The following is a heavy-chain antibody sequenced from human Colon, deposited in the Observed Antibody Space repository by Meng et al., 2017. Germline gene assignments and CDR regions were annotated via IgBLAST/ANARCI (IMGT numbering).Heavy chain of an antibody. Sequence: QVEVEQGGAGLLEPSESLSLTCSVYGGSFSDYYWCWVRQPPGNGLEWIGEIHPTGSTSCNPSLKSRVSISVDTSKNQFSLKVSSVTAADTAMYYCARGMDKAKTGYWGQGTLVTVSS. V-gene: IGHV4-34*02. D-gene: IGHD5-18*01. CDR3: ARGMDKAKTGY. CDR1: GGSFSDYY. J-gene: IGHJ4*02. CDR2: IHPTGST.